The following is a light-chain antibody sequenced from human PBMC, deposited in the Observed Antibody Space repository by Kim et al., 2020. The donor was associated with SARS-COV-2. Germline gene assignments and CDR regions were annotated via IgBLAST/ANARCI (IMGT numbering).Light chain of an antibody. CDR2: KTS. J-gene: IGKJ5*01. V-gene: IGKV1-5*03. CDR1: QTINNW. Sequence: ESVGDRVTITCRASQTINNWLAWYQQQPGKAPKLLIYKTSTLESGVPSIFSGSGSGTEFTLTISSLQPEDFATYYCQQYDSHLITFGQGTRLEIK. CDR3: QQYDSHLIT.